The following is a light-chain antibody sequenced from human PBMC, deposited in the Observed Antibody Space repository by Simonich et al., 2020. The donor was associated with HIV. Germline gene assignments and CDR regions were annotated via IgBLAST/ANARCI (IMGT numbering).Light chain of an antibody. V-gene: IGLV2-23*02. J-gene: IGLJ3*02. Sequence: QSALTQPASVSGSPGQSITISCTGTSSDVSGYNYVSWYQQHPGKAPKLMIYDVNKRPSGVSNRFFGSKFGNTASLTISGLQAEDEADYYCCSYAGSRTWVFGGGTKVTVL. CDR3: CSYAGSRTWV. CDR1: SSDVSGYNY. CDR2: DVN.